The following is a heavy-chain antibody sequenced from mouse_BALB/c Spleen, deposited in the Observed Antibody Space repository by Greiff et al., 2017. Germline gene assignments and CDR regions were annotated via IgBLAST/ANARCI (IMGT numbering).Heavy chain of an antibody. CDR3: AGDGYSYAMDY. Sequence: EVKLMESGGGLVKPGGSLKLSCAASGFTFSSYGMSWVRQTPDKRLEWVATISSGGSYTYYPDSVKGRFTISRDNAKNTLYLQMSSLKSEDTAMYYCAGDGYSYAMDYWGQGTSVTVSS. J-gene: IGHJ4*01. CDR1: GFTFSSYG. V-gene: IGHV5-6*03. CDR2: ISSGGSYT. D-gene: IGHD2-3*01.